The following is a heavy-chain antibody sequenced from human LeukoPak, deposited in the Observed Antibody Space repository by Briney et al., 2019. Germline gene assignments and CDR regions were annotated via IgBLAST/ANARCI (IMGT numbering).Heavy chain of an antibody. J-gene: IGHJ3*02. Sequence: SETLSLTCTVSGGSISSSSYYWGWIRQPPGKGLEWIGSIYYSGSTYYNPSLKSRVTISVDTSKNQFSLKLSSVTAADTAVYYCARRKGLRGAFDIWGQGTMVTVSS. D-gene: IGHD4-17*01. CDR3: ARRKGLRGAFDI. CDR2: IYYSGST. V-gene: IGHV4-39*07. CDR1: GGSISSSSYY.